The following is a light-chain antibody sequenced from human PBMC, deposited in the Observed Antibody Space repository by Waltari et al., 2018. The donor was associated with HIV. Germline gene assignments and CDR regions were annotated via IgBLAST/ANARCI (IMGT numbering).Light chain of an antibody. Sequence: QSALTQPPSASGSPGQSVTIPCTGTSSDVGGYNYVPWYQQHPGKAPKLMIYEVSKRPSGVPDRFSGSKSGNTASLTVSGLQAEDEADYYCSSYAGSSIVVFGGGTNLTVL. CDR1: SSDVGGYNY. J-gene: IGLJ2*01. V-gene: IGLV2-8*01. CDR2: EVS. CDR3: SSYAGSSIVV.